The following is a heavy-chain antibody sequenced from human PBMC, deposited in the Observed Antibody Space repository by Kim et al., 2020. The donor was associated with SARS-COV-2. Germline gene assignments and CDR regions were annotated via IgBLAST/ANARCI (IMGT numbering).Heavy chain of an antibody. CDR1: GGSISSYY. Sequence: SETLSLTCTVSGGSISSYYWSWIRQPPGKGLEWIGYIYYSGSTNYNPSLKSRVTISVDTSKNQFSLQLSSVTAADTAVYYCAGDVHSSGHDYWGQGTLVTVSS. V-gene: IGHV4-59*13. CDR2: IYYSGST. CDR3: AGDVHSSGHDY. J-gene: IGHJ4*02. D-gene: IGHD6-19*01.